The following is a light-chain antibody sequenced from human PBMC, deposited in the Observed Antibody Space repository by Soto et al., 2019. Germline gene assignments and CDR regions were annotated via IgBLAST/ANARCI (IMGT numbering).Light chain of an antibody. V-gene: IGLV2-11*01. CDR2: DVS. J-gene: IGLJ1*01. Sequence: QSVLTQPRSVSGSPGQSVTISCTGTSSDVGGYNYVSWYQQHPGKAPKLMIYDVSKQPSGVPDRFSGSKSGNTASLTISGLQAEDEADYYCCSYAGSYTLAVFGTGTKLTVL. CDR1: SSDVGGYNY. CDR3: CSYAGSYTLAV.